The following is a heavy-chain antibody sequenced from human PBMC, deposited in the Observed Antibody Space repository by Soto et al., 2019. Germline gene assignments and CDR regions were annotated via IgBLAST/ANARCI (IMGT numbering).Heavy chain of an antibody. CDR2: ISSSSSYI. J-gene: IGHJ5*02. CDR3: ARESGSIAALSRWFDP. D-gene: IGHD6-6*01. Sequence: EVQLVESGGGLVKPGGSLRLSCAASGFTFSSYSMNWVRQAPGKGLEWVSSISSSSSYIYYADSVKGRFTISRDNAKNSLYLQMNSLRAEDTAVYYCARESGSIAALSRWFDPWGQGTLVTVSS. CDR1: GFTFSSYS. V-gene: IGHV3-21*01.